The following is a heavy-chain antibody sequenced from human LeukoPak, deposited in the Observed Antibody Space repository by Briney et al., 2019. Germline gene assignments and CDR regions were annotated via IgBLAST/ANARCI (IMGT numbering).Heavy chain of an antibody. CDR2: INPNSGDT. V-gene: IGHV1-2*02. Sequence: ASVKVSCKASGYTFSGDYMHWVRQAPGQGLEWMGWINPNSGDTNYAQKFQGRVSMTRDTSFNTAYMELSRLRSDDTSVYYCARTLPNYFCGMDLWGKGTTVTVSS. J-gene: IGHJ6*04. CDR3: ARTLPNYFCGMDL. D-gene: IGHD1-26*01. CDR1: GYTFSGDY.